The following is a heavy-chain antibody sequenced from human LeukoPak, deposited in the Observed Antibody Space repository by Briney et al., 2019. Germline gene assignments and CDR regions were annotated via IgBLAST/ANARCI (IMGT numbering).Heavy chain of an antibody. D-gene: IGHD1-26*01. CDR1: GGSISSGDYY. J-gene: IGHJ6*03. CDR3: ARDFIAGWELRGVSYYYMDV. V-gene: IGHV4-61*08. CDR2: IYYSGST. Sequence: SETLSLTCTVSGGSISSGDYYWSWIRQPPGKGLEWIGYIYYSGSTYYNPSLKSRVTMSVDTSKNQFSLKLSSVTAADTAVYYCARDFIAGWELRGVSYYYMDVWGKGTTVTVSS.